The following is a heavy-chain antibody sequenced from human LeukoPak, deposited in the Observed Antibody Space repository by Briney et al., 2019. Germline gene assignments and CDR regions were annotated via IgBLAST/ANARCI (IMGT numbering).Heavy chain of an antibody. CDR3: ARDGGYSSGWYYFDY. CDR2: IKQDGSEK. Sequence: GGSLRLSCAASAFTFSSSWMSCVRQAPGKGLERVANIKQDGSEKYYVDSVKGRFTVSRDNAKNSLYLQMNSLRAEDTAVYYCARDGGYSSGWYYFDYWGQGTLVTVSS. V-gene: IGHV3-7*05. J-gene: IGHJ4*02. D-gene: IGHD6-19*01. CDR1: AFTFSSSW.